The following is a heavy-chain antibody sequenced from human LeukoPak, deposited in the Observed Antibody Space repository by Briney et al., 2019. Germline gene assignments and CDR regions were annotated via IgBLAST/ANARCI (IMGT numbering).Heavy chain of an antibody. D-gene: IGHD2-21*02. CDR1: GFTFGDYA. CDR3: ARPRGFCSGGDCYADYGMDV. CDR2: IYYDGSNK. Sequence: SGGSLRLSCTASGFTFGDYAMSWVRQAPDKGLEWVALIYYDGSNKYYADSVKGRFTISRDNSKNTLYLQINNLRAEDAGVYYCARPRGFCSGGDCYADYGMDVWGQGTTVTVSS. J-gene: IGHJ6*02. V-gene: IGHV3-30*04.